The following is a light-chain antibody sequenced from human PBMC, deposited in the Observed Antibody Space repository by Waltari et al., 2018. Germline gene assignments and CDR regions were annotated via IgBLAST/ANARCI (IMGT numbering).Light chain of an antibody. CDR2: SAS. CDR3: QQSYSAPLH. J-gene: IGKJ4*01. CDR1: QAIPTS. Sequence: DTLMTQSPSSLSASVGDTVTITCRATQAIPTSVNWYKKTPGMAPRLLIFSASTLHRGVSSRFRGSGSGTDFTLTITDLQPDDFATYYCQQSYSAPLHFGGGTRVDI. V-gene: IGKV1-39*01.